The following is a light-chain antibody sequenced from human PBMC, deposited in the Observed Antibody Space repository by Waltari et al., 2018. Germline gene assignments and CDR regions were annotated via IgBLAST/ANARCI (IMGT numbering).Light chain of an antibody. V-gene: IGLV2-8*01. J-gene: IGLJ3*02. CDR1: SSDVGTYNY. Sequence: QSALTQPPSASGSPGQSVTISCTGTSSDVGTYNYVSWYQQHPGKAPNPLLYYFTKRPSGVPDRFSASKSGNTASLTVSGLQAEDEADYYCSSYTGSDMDIVFGGGTKLTVL. CDR2: YFT. CDR3: SSYTGSDMDIV.